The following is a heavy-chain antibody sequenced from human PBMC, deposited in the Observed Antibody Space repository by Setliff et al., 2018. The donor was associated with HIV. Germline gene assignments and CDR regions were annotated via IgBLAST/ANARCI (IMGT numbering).Heavy chain of an antibody. D-gene: IGHD5-18*01. CDR1: GYSISSGYF. CDR3: ARQVGSQYSYWAYYFDS. V-gene: IGHV4-38-2*01. Sequence: PSETLSLTCAVSGYSISSGYFWGWIRQPPGKGLEWIGSLYHSGTNFYNPSLKSRVTISLDTSTNRFSLKLYSVTAADTAIYYCARQVGSQYSYWAYYFDSWGQGALVTVSS. CDR2: LYHSGTN. J-gene: IGHJ4*02.